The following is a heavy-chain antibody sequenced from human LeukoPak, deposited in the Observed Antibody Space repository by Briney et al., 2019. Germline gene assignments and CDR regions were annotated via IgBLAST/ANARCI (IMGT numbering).Heavy chain of an antibody. CDR2: INPSGGST. D-gene: IGHD3-9*01. J-gene: IGHJ4*02. CDR1: GYTFTSYY. CDR3: ARERDGLRYFDWLSPIDY. V-gene: IGHV1-46*01. Sequence: ASVKVSCKASGYTFTSYYMHWVRQAPGQGLEWMGIINPSGGSTSYAQKFQGRVTMTRDTSTSTVYMELSSLRSEDTAVYYCARERDGLRYFDWLSPIDYWGQGTLVTVSS.